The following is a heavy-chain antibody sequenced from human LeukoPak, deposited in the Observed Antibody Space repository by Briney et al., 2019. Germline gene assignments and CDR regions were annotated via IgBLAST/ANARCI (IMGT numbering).Heavy chain of an antibody. CDR2: INSDGSST. D-gene: IGHD6-19*01. Sequence: GGCLRLSCAASGFTFSSYWMHWVRQAPGKGLVWVSRINSDGSSTSYADYVKGRLTISRDNAKNTLYLQMNSLRAEDTAVYYCASNRYSSGWYWFDPWGQGSLVTVSS. CDR1: GFTFSSYW. J-gene: IGHJ5*02. CDR3: ASNRYSSGWYWFDP. V-gene: IGHV3-74*01.